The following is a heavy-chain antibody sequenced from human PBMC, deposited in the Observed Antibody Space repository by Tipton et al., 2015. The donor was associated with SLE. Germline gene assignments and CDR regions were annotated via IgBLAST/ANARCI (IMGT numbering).Heavy chain of an antibody. CDR3: ARLGGGY. D-gene: IGHD3-16*01. J-gene: IGHJ4*02. CDR2: INPNSGAT. V-gene: IGHV1-2*02. CDR1: GYSFIGSY. Sequence: QLVQSGAEVKKPGASVRVSCKASGYSFIGSYIHWVRQAPGQGLEWMGWINPNSGATNYAQKFQGRVTVTTDMSISTAYMELNSLRSDDTAVYFCARLGGGYWGQGTLVTVSS.